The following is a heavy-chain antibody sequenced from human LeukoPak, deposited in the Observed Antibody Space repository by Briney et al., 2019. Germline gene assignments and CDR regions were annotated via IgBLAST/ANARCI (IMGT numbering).Heavy chain of an antibody. CDR3: ARDPHFYGSGN. D-gene: IGHD3-10*01. CDR1: GYSISSGYF. Sequence: LSLTCSVSGYSISSGYFWGWIRQPPGKGLEWVSYISTSGGTIYYADSVKGRFTISRDNAKNSLYLQMNSLRADDTAVYYCARDPHFYGSGNWGQGTLVTVSS. CDR2: ISTSGGTI. J-gene: IGHJ4*02. V-gene: IGHV3-11*04.